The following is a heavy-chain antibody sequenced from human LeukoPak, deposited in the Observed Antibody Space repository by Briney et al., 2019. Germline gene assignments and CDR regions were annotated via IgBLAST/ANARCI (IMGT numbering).Heavy chain of an antibody. V-gene: IGHV4-61*02. CDR1: GGSISSGSYY. Sequence: SETLSLTCTVSGGSISSGSYYWSWIRQPAGKGLEWIGRIYTSGSTNYNPSLKSRDTISVDTSKNQFSLKLSSVTAADTAVYYCAADTDYWGQGTLVTVSS. CDR2: IYTSGST. D-gene: IGHD2-2*02. CDR3: AADTDY. J-gene: IGHJ4*02.